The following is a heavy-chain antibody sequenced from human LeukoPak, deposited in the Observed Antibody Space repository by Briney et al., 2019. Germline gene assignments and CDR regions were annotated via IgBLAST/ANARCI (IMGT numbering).Heavy chain of an antibody. V-gene: IGHV4-39*07. D-gene: IGHD3-22*01. J-gene: IGHJ4*02. CDR1: GGSISSSSYY. CDR3: GRLFNFYDTSGPVFDY. Sequence: SETLSLTCTVSGGSISSSSYYWGWVRQPPGKGLEWIGSIYYTGSTYYNPSLKARVTLSFDASRSQFSLKLSSVTAADTAVYYCGRLFNFYDTSGPVFDYWGQGALVTVSS. CDR2: IYYTGST.